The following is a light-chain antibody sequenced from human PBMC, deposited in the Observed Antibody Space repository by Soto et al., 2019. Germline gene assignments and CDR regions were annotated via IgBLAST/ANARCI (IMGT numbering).Light chain of an antibody. V-gene: IGLV1-40*01. CDR1: SSNIGAGYD. J-gene: IGLJ1*01. CDR3: QSYDSSLSGYV. Sequence: QSVLTQPPSVSGAPGQRVTMSCTGSSSNIGAGYDVHWYQQLPGTAPKLLISGNTNRPSGVPDRFSGSKSDTSASLAITGLQAEDEADYYCQSYDSSLSGYVFGTGTKLTVL. CDR2: GNT.